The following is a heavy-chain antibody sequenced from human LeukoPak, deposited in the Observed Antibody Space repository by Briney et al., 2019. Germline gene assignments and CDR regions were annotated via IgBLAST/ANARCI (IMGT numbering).Heavy chain of an antibody. CDR1: GYTFTDYH. J-gene: IGHJ4*02. CDR3: AREDSSGYDY. V-gene: IGHV1-2*02. D-gene: IGHD3-22*01. CDR2: INPNSGGT. Sequence: ASVKVSCKASGYTFTDYHMHWVRQAPGQGLEWMGWINPNSGGTNYAQNFQGRVTMTRDTSISTAYMEVSRLRSDDTAVYYCAREDSSGYDYWGQGTLVTVSS.